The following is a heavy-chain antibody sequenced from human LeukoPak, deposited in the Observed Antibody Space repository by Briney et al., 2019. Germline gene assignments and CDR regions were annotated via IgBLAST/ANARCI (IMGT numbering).Heavy chain of an antibody. V-gene: IGHV3-21*01. Sequence: PGGSLRLSCAASGFTFSSYAMHWVRQAPGKGLEWVSSISSSSSYIYYADSVKGRFTISRDNAKNSLYLQMNSLRAEDTAVYYCARERGSGSYYNRYNWFDPWGQGTLVTVSS. CDR3: ARERGSGSYYNRYNWFDP. CDR1: GFTFSSYA. D-gene: IGHD3-10*01. CDR2: ISSSSSYI. J-gene: IGHJ5*02.